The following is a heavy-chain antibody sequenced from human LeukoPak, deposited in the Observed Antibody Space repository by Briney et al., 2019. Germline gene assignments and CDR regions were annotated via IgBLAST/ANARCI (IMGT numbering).Heavy chain of an antibody. D-gene: IGHD3-10*01. J-gene: IGHJ4*02. V-gene: IGHV4-59*08. Sequence: SETLSLTCTVSGGSISSYYWSWIRQPPGKGLEWIGYIYYSGSTNYNPSLKSRVTISVDTSKNQFSLKLSSVTAADTAVYYCASITMVRGVIHFDYWGQGTLVTVSS. CDR2: IYYSGST. CDR1: GGSISSYY. CDR3: ASITMVRGVIHFDY.